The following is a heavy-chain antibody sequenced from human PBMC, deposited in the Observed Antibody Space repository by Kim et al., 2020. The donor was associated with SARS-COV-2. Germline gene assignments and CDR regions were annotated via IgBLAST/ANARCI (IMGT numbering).Heavy chain of an antibody. V-gene: IGHV3-48*02. D-gene: IGHD1-26*01. CDR2: ISSSSSTI. Sequence: GGSLRLSCAASGFTFSSYSMNWVRQAPGKGLEWVSYISSSSSTIYYADSVKGRFTISRDNAKNSLYLQMNSLRDEDTAVYYCARERDRHRRELLYYYYYYGMDVWGQGTTVTVSS. CDR1: GFTFSSYS. CDR3: ARERDRHRRELLYYYYYYGMDV. J-gene: IGHJ6*02.